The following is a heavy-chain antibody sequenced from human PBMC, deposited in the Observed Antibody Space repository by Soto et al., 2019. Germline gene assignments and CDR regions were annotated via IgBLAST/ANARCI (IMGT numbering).Heavy chain of an antibody. V-gene: IGHV3-74*01. CDR3: ARDQRRRYYGSGSGYYGMDV. J-gene: IGHJ6*02. CDR2: INSDGSST. Sequence: PGGSLRLSCAASGFTFSSYWMHWVRQAPGKGLVWVSRINSDGSSTSYADSVKGRFTISRDNAKNTLYLQMNSLRAEDTAVYYCARDQRRRYYGSGSGYYGMDVWGQGTTVTVSS. D-gene: IGHD3-10*01. CDR1: GFTFSSYW.